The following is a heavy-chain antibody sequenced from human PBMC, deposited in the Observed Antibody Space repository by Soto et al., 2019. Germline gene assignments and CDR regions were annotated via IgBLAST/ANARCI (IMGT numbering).Heavy chain of an antibody. Sequence: SETLSLTCTVSGGSFKSGSYSWSWIRQPPGKGLEWIGYVYHTGRTSYNPSLKSRVSISMDTSKNQFSLNLDSVTAADTAMYYCARLSGCNNGVCYKFDYWGQGTLVTVSS. CDR2: VYHTGRT. V-gene: IGHV4-61*01. CDR1: GGSFKSGSYS. D-gene: IGHD2-8*01. J-gene: IGHJ4*02. CDR3: ARLSGCNNGVCYKFDY.